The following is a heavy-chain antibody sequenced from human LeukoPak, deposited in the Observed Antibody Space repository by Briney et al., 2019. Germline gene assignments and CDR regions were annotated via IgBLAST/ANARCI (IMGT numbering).Heavy chain of an antibody. CDR2: TGTAGDT. V-gene: IGHV3-13*01. CDR3: ARQNRNCFDY. CDR1: GFTFSTYD. J-gene: IGHJ4*02. D-gene: IGHD2/OR15-2a*01. Sequence: PGGSLRLSCAAYGFTFSTYDFHWVRQTTGKGLEWVSATGTAGDTWYSGSVKGRFTISRENAKSSMYLQMNSLRAGDTAVYYCARQNRNCFDYWGQGTLVTVSS.